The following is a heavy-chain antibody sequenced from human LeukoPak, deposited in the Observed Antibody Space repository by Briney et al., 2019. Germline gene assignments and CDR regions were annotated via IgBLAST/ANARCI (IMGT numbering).Heavy chain of an antibody. Sequence: ASVKVSCKASGYSFTSYYMHWVRQAPGQGLEWMGIINPSGGSTSFAQKFQGRVTMTRDTSTTTVYMELSGLRSEDTAVCYCARDIPYEVSFGGLTVMGSFVLDYWGQGTLVTVSS. CDR1: GYSFTSYY. CDR3: ARDIPYEVSFGGLTVMGSFVLDY. J-gene: IGHJ4*02. D-gene: IGHD3-16*02. CDR2: INPSGGST. V-gene: IGHV1-46*01.